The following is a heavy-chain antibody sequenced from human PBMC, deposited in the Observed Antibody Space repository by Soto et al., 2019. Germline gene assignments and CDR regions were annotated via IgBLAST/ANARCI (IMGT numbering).Heavy chain of an antibody. D-gene: IGHD3-22*01. Sequence: HVQLQESGPGPVSPSQTLSLSCTVSGVSITSGSYYWTWVRQSPGKGLEWIGYRYYSGNTYYNPSLNSRATISVDTSKNQFFLKLTSVTAADTAVYYCARGGYDTSGQTFIGWGTDCWGQGTLVTVSS. CDR1: GVSITSGSYY. J-gene: IGHJ4*02. CDR3: ARGGYDTSGQTFIGWGTDC. CDR2: RYYSGNT. V-gene: IGHV4-30-4*01.